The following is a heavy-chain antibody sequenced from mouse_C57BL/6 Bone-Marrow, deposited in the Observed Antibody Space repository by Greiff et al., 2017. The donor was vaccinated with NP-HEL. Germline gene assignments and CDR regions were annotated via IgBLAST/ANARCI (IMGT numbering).Heavy chain of an antibody. CDR1: GYTFTSYG. V-gene: IGHV1-81*01. CDR3: ARSPYGYAWFAY. D-gene: IGHD2-2*01. J-gene: IGHJ3*01. Sequence: VQLQESGAELARPGASVKLSCKASGYTFTSYGISWVKQRTGQGLEWIGEIYPRSGNTYYNEKFKGKATLTADKSSSTAYMELRSLTSEDSAVYFCARSPYGYAWFAYWGQGTLVTVSA. CDR2: IYPRSGNT.